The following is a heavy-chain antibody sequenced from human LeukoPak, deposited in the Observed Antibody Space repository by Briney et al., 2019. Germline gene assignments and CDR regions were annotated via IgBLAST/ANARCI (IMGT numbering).Heavy chain of an antibody. D-gene: IGHD3-22*01. Sequence: ASVKASCKASGYTFTSYGISWVRQAPGQGLEWVGWINSYNGNTNYAQKLQGRVTLTTDTSTSTAYMELRSLRSDDTAVYYCARQITMIVVVINDPFDIWGQGTMVTVSS. CDR3: ARQITMIVVVINDPFDI. CDR1: GYTFTSYG. CDR2: INSYNGNT. J-gene: IGHJ3*02. V-gene: IGHV1-18*01.